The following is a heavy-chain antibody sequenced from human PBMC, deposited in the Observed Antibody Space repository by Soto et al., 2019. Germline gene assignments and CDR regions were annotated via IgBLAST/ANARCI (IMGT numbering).Heavy chain of an antibody. J-gene: IGHJ2*01. CDR3: ARARENRIAVAGTRVWYFDL. CDR1: GGTFSSYA. V-gene: IGHV1-69*06. CDR2: IIPIFGTA. Sequence: QVQLVQSGAEVKKPGSSVKVSCKASGGTFSSYAISWVRQAPGQGLEWMGGIIPIFGTANYAQKFQGRVTITADKSTSTAYMELSSLRSEDTAVYYCARARENRIAVAGTRVWYFDLWGRGTLVTVSS. D-gene: IGHD6-19*01.